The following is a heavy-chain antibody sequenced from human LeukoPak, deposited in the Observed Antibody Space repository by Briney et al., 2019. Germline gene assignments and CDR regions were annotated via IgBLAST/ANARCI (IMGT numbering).Heavy chain of an antibody. D-gene: IGHD6-13*01. CDR3: AKGTPYGSSWYRVHFDY. J-gene: IGHJ4*02. CDR1: GFTFSSYW. CDR2: INSDGSST. V-gene: IGHV3-74*01. Sequence: QTGGSLRLSCAASGFTFSSYWMHWVRQAPGKGLVWVSRINSDGSSTSYADSVKGRFTISRDNSKNTLYLQMNSLRAEDTAVYYCAKGTPYGSSWYRVHFDYWGQGTLVTVSS.